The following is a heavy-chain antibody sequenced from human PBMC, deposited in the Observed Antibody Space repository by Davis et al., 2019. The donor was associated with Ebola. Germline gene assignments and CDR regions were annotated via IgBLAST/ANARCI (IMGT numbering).Heavy chain of an antibody. D-gene: IGHD2-2*02. V-gene: IGHV3-30-3*01. CDR1: GFTFSSYA. CDR3: ARGYCSSTSCYTDGRNDYYYYYGMDV. J-gene: IGHJ6*02. CDR2: ISYDGSNK. Sequence: GESLKISCAASGFTFSSYAMHWVRQAPGKGLEWVAVISYDGSNKYYADSVKGRFTISRDNSKNTLYLQMNSLRAEDTAVYYCARGYCSSTSCYTDGRNDYYYYYGMDVWGQGTTVTVSS.